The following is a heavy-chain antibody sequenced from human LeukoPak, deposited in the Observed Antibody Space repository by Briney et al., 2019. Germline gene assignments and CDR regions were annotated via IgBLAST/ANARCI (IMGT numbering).Heavy chain of an antibody. CDR2: INHSGST. CDR3: ARRRGLGFGELLGYYYYMDV. D-gene: IGHD3-10*01. J-gene: IGHJ6*03. V-gene: IGHV4-34*01. CDR1: GGSFSGYY. Sequence: SETLSLTCAVYGGSFSGYYWSWIRQPPGKGLEWIGEINHSGSTNYNPSLKSRVTISVDTSKNQFSLKLSSVTAADTAVYYWARRRGLGFGELLGYYYYMDVWGKGTTVTISS.